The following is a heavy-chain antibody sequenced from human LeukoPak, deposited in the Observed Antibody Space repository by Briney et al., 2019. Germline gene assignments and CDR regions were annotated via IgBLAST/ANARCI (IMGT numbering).Heavy chain of an antibody. D-gene: IGHD6-13*01. CDR2: IYTSGST. Sequence: SETLSLTCTVSGGSISSGSYYWSWIRQPAGKGLEWIWRIYTSGSTNYNPSLKSRVTISVDTSKNQFSLKLSSVTAADTAVYYCAAAAAGTDEFDYWGQGTLVTVSS. CDR1: GGSISSGSYY. J-gene: IGHJ4*02. CDR3: AAAAAGTDEFDY. V-gene: IGHV4-61*02.